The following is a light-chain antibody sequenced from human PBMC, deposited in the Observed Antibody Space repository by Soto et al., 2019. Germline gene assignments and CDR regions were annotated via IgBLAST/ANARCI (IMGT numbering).Light chain of an antibody. CDR1: QSVSNNY. Sequence: EIVLTQSPGTLSLSPGERATLSCRASQSVSNNYLAWYQQKPGQPPKLLIYWASTRESGVPGRFSGSGSGTDFTLTISSLQAEDVAVYYCQQYYRTPFTFGPGTKVDFK. CDR2: WAS. CDR3: QQYYRTPFT. V-gene: IGKV4-1*01. J-gene: IGKJ3*01.